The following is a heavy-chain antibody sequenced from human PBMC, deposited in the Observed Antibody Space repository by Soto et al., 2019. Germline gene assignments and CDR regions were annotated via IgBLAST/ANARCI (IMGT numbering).Heavy chain of an antibody. CDR2: IHYSGDT. CDR3: ARDVVGTSNYFDY. V-gene: IGHV4-31*03. J-gene: IGHJ4*02. CDR1: GGSISSSSYY. D-gene: IGHD2-21*01. Sequence: SETLSLTCTVSGGSISSSSYYWGWIRQHPGKGLEWIAYIHYSGDTYYNASLKSRVTISADTSQNQFSLKLSSVTAADTAVYYCARDVVGTSNYFDYWGQGTLVTVSS.